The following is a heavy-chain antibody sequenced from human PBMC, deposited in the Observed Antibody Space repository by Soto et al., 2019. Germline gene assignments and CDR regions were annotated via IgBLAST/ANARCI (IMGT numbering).Heavy chain of an antibody. CDR2: ISSSSSFI. Sequence: EVQLVESGGGLVKPGGSLRLSCGASGFTFSSYSMNWVRQAPGKGLEWVSSISSSSSFIYYADSVKGRFTISRDNAKNSLYLQMNSLRAEDTVVYHWARWGSGHYYDSSGPDAFDIWGQGTMVTVSS. D-gene: IGHD3-22*01. CDR1: GFTFSSYS. CDR3: ARWGSGHYYDSSGPDAFDI. V-gene: IGHV3-21*06. J-gene: IGHJ3*02.